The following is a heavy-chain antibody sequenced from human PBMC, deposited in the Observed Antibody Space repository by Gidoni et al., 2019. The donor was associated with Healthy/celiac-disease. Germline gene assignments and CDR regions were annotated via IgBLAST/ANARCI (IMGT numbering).Heavy chain of an antibody. D-gene: IGHD2-15*01. CDR1: GYSFTSYW. CDR3: ARLGYCSGGSCYRPKGDWYFDL. CDR2: IDPSDSYT. Sequence: EVQLVQSGAEVKKPGESLRISCKGSGYSFTSYWISWVRQMPGKGLEWMGRIDPSDSYTNYSPSFQGHVTISADKSISTAYLQWSSLKASDTAMYYCARLGYCSGGSCYRPKGDWYFDLWGRGTLVTVSS. V-gene: IGHV5-10-1*03. J-gene: IGHJ2*01.